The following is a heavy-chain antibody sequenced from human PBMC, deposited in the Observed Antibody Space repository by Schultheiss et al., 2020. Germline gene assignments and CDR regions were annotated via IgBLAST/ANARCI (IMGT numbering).Heavy chain of an antibody. J-gene: IGHJ3*02. Sequence: GGSLRLSCAASGFTFSSYSMNWVRQAPGKGLEWVSSISSSSSYIYYADSVKGRFTISRDNAKNSLYLQMNSLRAEDTAVYYCARSIAARNDAFDIWGQGTMVNGSS. D-gene: IGHD6-6*01. V-gene: IGHV3-21*01. CDR3: ARSIAARNDAFDI. CDR2: ISSSSSYI. CDR1: GFTFSSYS.